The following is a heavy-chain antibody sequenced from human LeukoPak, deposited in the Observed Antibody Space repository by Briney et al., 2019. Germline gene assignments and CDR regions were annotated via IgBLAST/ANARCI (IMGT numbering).Heavy chain of an antibody. Sequence: GGSLRLSCAVSGFSFRNYAMSWVRQAPGKGLEWVSAIDSSGANTYYVDSVKGRFTISRDNSKSTLYLEMNSLRAEDTAVYYCAKVGRHLPPVDGWGQGTTVTVSS. D-gene: IGHD3-10*01. CDR2: IDSSGANT. V-gene: IGHV3-23*01. CDR3: AKVGRHLPPVDG. CDR1: GFSFRNYA. J-gene: IGHJ6*02.